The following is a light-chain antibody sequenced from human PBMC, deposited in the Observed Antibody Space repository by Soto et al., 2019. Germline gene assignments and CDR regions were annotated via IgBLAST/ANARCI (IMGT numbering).Light chain of an antibody. CDR3: QKYNNWPSWT. J-gene: IGKJ1*01. CDR1: QSVNTN. CDR2: GAS. Sequence: EIMVTQSPAPPSVSPGERATLSFRASQSVNTNFAWYQQKPGQAPRLLLYGASNRATGIPDRFSGSGPGTEFTLTISRLQSEDFAVYYCQKYNNWPSWTFGQGTKVDIK. V-gene: IGKV3-15*01.